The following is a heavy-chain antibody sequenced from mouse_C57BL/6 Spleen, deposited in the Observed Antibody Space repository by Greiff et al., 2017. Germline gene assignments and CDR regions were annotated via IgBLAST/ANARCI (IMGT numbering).Heavy chain of an antibody. J-gene: IGHJ2*01. V-gene: IGHV5-4*01. Sequence: EVQLVESGGGLVKPGGSLKLSCAASGFTFSSYAMSWVRQTPEKRLEWVATISDGGSYTYYPDNVKGRFTISRDNAKNNLYLQMSHLKSEDTAMYYCAKGDYYGSSYGDFDYWGQGTTLTVSS. CDR3: AKGDYYGSSYGDFDY. D-gene: IGHD1-1*01. CDR1: GFTFSSYA. CDR2: ISDGGSYT.